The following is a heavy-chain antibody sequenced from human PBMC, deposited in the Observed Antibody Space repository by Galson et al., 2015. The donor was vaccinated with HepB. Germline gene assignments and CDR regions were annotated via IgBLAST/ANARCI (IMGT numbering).Heavy chain of an antibody. J-gene: IGHJ5*02. D-gene: IGHD6-13*01. CDR3: ARDSRSPRVAAVNWFDP. CDR2: INPNSGGT. CDR1: GYTFTGYY. V-gene: IGHV1-2*06. Sequence: SVKDSCKASGYTFTGYYMHWVRQAPGQGLEWMGRINPNSGGTNYAQKFQGRVTMTRDTSISTAYMELSRLRSDDTAVYYCARDSRSPRVAAVNWFDPWGQGTLVTVSS.